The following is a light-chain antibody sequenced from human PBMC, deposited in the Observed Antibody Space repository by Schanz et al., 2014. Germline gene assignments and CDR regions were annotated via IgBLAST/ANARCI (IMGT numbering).Light chain of an antibody. CDR1: SSDVGASKS. V-gene: IGLV2-14*01. Sequence: QSALTQPASVSGSPGQSITISCTGTSSDVGASKSVSWYQQHPGRAPKLMIYDVSNRPSGVSNRFSGSESGNTASLTISGLQAEDEADYYCSSYADSSTLFGPGTKLTVL. CDR3: SSYADSSTL. CDR2: DVS. J-gene: IGLJ1*01.